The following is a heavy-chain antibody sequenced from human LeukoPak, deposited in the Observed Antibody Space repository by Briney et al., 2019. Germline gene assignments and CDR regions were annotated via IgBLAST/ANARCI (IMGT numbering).Heavy chain of an antibody. D-gene: IGHD4-17*01. CDR2: INRSGGDT. V-gene: IGHV3-23*01. CDR3: ARDLGMTTVTTEVP. J-gene: IGHJ5*02. Sequence: GGSLRLSCAASGFTFSSYAMTWVRQAPGKGLEWVSAINRSGGDTEYADSVKGRFTISRDNSKNTLYMQMNSLRAEDTAVYYCARDLGMTTVTTEVPWGEGTLVTVSS. CDR1: GFTFSSYA.